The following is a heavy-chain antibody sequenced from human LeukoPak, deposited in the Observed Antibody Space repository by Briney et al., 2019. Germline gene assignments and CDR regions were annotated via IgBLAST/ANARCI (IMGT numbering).Heavy chain of an antibody. J-gene: IGHJ6*02. CDR1: GYSFTSYW. CDR2: IYPGDSDT. D-gene: IGHD3-3*01. Sequence: GESLKISRKGSGYSFTSYWIGWVRQMPGKGLEWMGIIYPGDSDTRYSPSFQGQVTISADKSISTAYLQWSSLKALDTAMYYCARYPITRFLEWLSTDYYYYGMDVWGQGTTVAVSS. V-gene: IGHV5-51*01. CDR3: ARYPITRFLEWLSTDYYYYGMDV.